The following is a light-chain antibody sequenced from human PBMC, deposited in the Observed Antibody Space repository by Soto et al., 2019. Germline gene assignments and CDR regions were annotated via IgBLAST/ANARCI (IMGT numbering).Light chain of an antibody. Sequence: DIQMTQSPSSLSASVGGRVTITCQASQDISNYLNRYQQKPGKAPKLLIYDASNLETGVPSRFSGSGSGTDFTFTISSLQPEDIATYYCQQYDNLPRTFGQGTKLEIK. CDR1: QDISNY. CDR3: QQYDNLPRT. CDR2: DAS. J-gene: IGKJ2*02. V-gene: IGKV1-33*01.